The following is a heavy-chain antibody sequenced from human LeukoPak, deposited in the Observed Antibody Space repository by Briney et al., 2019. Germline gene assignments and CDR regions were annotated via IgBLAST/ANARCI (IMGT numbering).Heavy chain of an antibody. D-gene: IGHD6-13*01. CDR2: IYYSGST. CDR3: ARANSWYYYGMDV. CDR1: GGSISSGGYY. V-gene: IGHV4-31*03. Sequence: PSQTLSLTCTVSGGSISSGGYYWSWLRQHPGKGLEWIGYIYYSGSTYYNPSLKSRVTISVDTSKNQFSLKLSSVTAADTAVYYCARANSWYYYGMDVWGQGTTVTVSS. J-gene: IGHJ6*02.